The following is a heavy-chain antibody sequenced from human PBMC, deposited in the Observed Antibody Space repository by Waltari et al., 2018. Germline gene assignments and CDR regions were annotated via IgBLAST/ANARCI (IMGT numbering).Heavy chain of an antibody. CDR1: GGSISSHY. D-gene: IGHD2-21*01. CDR3: AGEGVPYCGGDCYQFGY. CDR2: IYTSGNT. Sequence: QVQLQESCSRLVKASETLSLTCTVSGGSISSHYWSWIRQPAGKGREWIGRIYTSGNTNYDPSLKSRVTMSVDTSKNQFSLKLSSVTAADTAMYYCAGEGVPYCGGDCYQFGYWGQGTLVTVSS. J-gene: IGHJ4*02. V-gene: IGHV4-4*07.